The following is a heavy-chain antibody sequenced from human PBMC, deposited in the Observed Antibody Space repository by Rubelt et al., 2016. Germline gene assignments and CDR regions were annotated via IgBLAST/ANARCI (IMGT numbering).Heavy chain of an antibody. CDR2: INPNSGGT. CDR3: ARDGLTRYSSSWSPYYYMDV. CDR1: GYTFTGYY. V-gene: IGHV1-2*02. J-gene: IGHJ6*03. Sequence: KASGYTFTGYYMHWVRQAPGQGLEWMGWINPNSGGTNYAQKFEGRVTMTRDTSISTAYMELSRLRSDDTAGYYCARDGLTRYSSSWSPYYYMDVWGKGTTVTVSS. D-gene: IGHD6-13*01.